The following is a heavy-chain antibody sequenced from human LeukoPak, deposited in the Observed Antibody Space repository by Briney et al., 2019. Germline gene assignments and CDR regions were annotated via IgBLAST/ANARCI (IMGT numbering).Heavy chain of an antibody. Sequence: GGSLRLSCVGSGFTFSDAWISWVRQAPGKGLEWVGRIKSKIDGGTIDYAAPVKGRFTISRDDSRNTLYLQMNSLRTEDTAVYYCTTRRQDGCWGQGTLVTVS. CDR1: GFTFSDAW. D-gene: IGHD6-25*01. CDR3: TTRRQDGC. J-gene: IGHJ4*02. CDR2: IKSKIDGGTI. V-gene: IGHV3-15*01.